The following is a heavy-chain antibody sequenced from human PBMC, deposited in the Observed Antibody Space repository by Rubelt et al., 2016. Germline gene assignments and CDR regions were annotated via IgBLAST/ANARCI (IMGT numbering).Heavy chain of an antibody. Sequence: QVQLQQSGPGLVKPSQTLSLTCAISGDSVSSNSAAWNWIRQSPSRGLEWLGRTYYRSKWYNGYALSVTSRITILSDTSSNQFSWLLNSVAPDVTAVCVCARGDGTIFGVVWRQGTTVTVSS. D-gene: IGHD3-3*01. V-gene: IGHV6-1*01. J-gene: IGHJ6*02. CDR3: ARGDGTIFGVV. CDR2: TYYRSKWYN. CDR1: GDSVSSNSAA.